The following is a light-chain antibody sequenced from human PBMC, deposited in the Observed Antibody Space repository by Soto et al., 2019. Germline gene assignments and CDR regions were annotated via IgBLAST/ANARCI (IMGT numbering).Light chain of an antibody. V-gene: IGLV2-11*01. CDR2: AVS. J-gene: IGLJ3*02. CDR3: CSYTASDIWV. Sequence: QSVLTQPRSVSGSPGQSVTISCTGTNSDVGGYNFVSWYQQLPGKAPKLMISAVSQRPSGVPDRFSGSKSGNTASLTISGLQADDEADYFCCSYTASDIWVFGGWTKLTVL. CDR1: NSDVGGYNF.